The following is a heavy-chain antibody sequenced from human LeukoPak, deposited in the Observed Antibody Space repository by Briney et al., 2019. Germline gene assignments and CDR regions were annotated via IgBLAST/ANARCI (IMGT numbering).Heavy chain of an antibody. CDR1: GESFSGYY. J-gene: IGHJ4*02. CDR3: ASTERCSTTCPLDY. V-gene: IGHV4-34*01. CDR2: INHSGST. Sequence: SETLSLTCTVYGESFSGYYWSWIRQPPGKGLEWIGEINHSGSTNYNPSLKSRVIISLDTSRNLFSLKLTSMTAADTAVYYCASTERCSTTCPLDYWGQGTLVTVSS. D-gene: IGHD2-2*01.